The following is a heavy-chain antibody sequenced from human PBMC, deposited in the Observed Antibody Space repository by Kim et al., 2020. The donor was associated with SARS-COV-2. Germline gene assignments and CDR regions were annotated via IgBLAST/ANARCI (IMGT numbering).Heavy chain of an antibody. CDR3: ARDVWSSSSTGPSFDY. CDR2: ISAYNGNT. J-gene: IGHJ4*02. CDR1: GYTFTDYG. V-gene: IGHV1-18*01. D-gene: IGHD6-6*01. Sequence: ASVKVSCKASGYTFTDYGISWVRQAPGQGLEWMGWISAYNGNTNYAQKVQGRVTMNTDTSTSTAYMELRSLRSDDAAMYFCARDVWSSSSTGPSFDYWGQGTLVTVSS.